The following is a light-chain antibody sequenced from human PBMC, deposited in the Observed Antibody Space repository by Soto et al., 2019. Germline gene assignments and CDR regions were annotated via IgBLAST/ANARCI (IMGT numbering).Light chain of an antibody. CDR2: AAS. Sequence: IQMTQNTSSLSASVGDRLSITCRASQVITNDLGWYQQKPGKAPKRLIYAASTLQSGVPSRFSGSGSGTEFTLTISSLQPEDVATYYCLQLNTYPWTFGQGTKVDIK. CDR1: QVITND. CDR3: LQLNTYPWT. V-gene: IGKV1-17*01. J-gene: IGKJ1*01.